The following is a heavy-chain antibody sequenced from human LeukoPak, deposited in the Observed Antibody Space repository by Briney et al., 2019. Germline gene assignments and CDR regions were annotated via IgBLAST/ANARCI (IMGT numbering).Heavy chain of an antibody. V-gene: IGHV3-23*01. Sequence: PGGSLRLSCAASGFTFAGYVMSWVRQAPGKGLEWVSAISGSGGSTNYADSVKGRFTISRDNFKNTLYLQMNSLRAEDTAVYYCAKVKVGATTPFDYWGQGTLVTVSS. CDR3: AKVKVGATTPFDY. CDR2: ISGSGGST. D-gene: IGHD1-26*01. J-gene: IGHJ4*02. CDR1: GFTFAGYV.